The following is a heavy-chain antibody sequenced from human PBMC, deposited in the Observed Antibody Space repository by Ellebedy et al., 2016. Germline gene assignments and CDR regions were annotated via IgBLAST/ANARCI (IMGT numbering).Heavy chain of an antibody. V-gene: IGHV3-7*03. D-gene: IGHD1-1*01. J-gene: IGHJ4*02. CDR1: GFTFSVNW. CDR3: ARYGNLGY. Sequence: GESLKISCAASGFTFSVNWMSLVRQAPGKGLELVAKIKEDGSLKFYVDAVKGRFAISRDNAKNSLYMQMNSLRAEDTAVYYCARYGNLGYWGQGTLVTVSS. CDR2: IKEDGSLK.